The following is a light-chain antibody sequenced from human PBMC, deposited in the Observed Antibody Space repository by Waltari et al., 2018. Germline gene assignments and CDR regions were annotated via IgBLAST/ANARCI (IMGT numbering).Light chain of an antibody. CDR2: DSN. CDR3: LLSFSGVHAV. Sequence: QAVVTQEPSLTVSPGGTVTLTCGSSPGPVPSGHYPYWFQQRPGQAPTTPIYDSNNKHSWTPARFSASLLGGKAALTLSGAQPEDEADYYCLLSFSGVHAVFGGGTHLTVL. V-gene: IGLV7-46*01. J-gene: IGLJ7*01. CDR1: PGPVPSGHY.